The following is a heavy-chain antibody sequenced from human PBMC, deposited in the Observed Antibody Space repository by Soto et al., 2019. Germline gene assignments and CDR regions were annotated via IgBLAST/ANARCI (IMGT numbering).Heavy chain of an antibody. CDR1: GGSISTSNYY. CDR2: IYYSGNT. V-gene: IGHV4-39*01. J-gene: IGHJ3*02. D-gene: IGHD5-18*01. Sequence: QLQMQESGPGLVKPSETLSLTSTVSGGSISTSNYYWGWIRQPPGKGPEWIGSIYYSGNTYYNPSLKSRVTISVDTSKNQFSLKLNSVTAADTTVYYCAGETAGTHDAFEIWGQGTMVTVSS. CDR3: AGETAGTHDAFEI.